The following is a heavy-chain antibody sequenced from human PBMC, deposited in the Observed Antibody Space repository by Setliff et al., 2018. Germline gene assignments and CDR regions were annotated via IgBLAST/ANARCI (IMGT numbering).Heavy chain of an antibody. CDR1: GGTFSSYA. CDR2: INPSGGST. D-gene: IGHD6-6*01. CDR3: AREQLVDRGFDY. Sequence: GASVKVSCKASGGTFSSYAISWVRQAPGQGLEWMGIINPSGGSTSYAQKFQGRVTMTRDTSTSTVYMELSSLRSEDTAVYYCAREQLVDRGFDYWGQGTLVTVSS. J-gene: IGHJ4*02. V-gene: IGHV1-46*01.